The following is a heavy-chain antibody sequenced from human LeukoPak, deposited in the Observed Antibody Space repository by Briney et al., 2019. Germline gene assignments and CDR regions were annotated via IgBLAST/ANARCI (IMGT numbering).Heavy chain of an antibody. CDR3: ARVHFSSSPYFDY. CDR2: IWYDGSNK. J-gene: IGHJ4*02. V-gene: IGHV3-33*01. CDR1: GFTFSYYG. Sequence: PGGSLRLSCAASGFTFSYYGMHWVRQAPGKGLEWVAVIWYDGSNKYYADSVKGRFTISRDNSKSTLYLQMNSLRAEDTAVYYCARVHFSSSPYFDYWGQGTLVTVSS. D-gene: IGHD6-6*01.